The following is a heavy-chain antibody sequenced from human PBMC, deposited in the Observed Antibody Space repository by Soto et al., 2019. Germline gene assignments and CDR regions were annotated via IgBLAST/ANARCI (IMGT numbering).Heavy chain of an antibody. CDR3: ARDGSTVETAIVSQYFYGMDL. CDR2: VVPMFGIP. V-gene: IGHV1-69*12. D-gene: IGHD5-18*01. Sequence: QVQLVQSGAEVKKPGSSVKVSCKSSGDTFISYAISWVRQAPGQGLEWMGGVVPMFGIPNYAQKFQGRVTIIADESKSTAYLERSSLTTEDTAVHYCARDGSTVETAIVSQYFYGMDLWGQGTTVTVSS. J-gene: IGHJ6*02. CDR1: GDTFISYA.